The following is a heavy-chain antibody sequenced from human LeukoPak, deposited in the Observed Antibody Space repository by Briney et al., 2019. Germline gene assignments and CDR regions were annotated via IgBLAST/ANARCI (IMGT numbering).Heavy chain of an antibody. J-gene: IGHJ6*03. V-gene: IGHV4-34*01. CDR1: GGSFSGYY. Sequence: PSETLSLTCAVYGGSFSGYYWSWIRQPPGKGLEWIGEINHSGSTNYNPSLKSRVTISVDTSKNQFSLKLSSVTAADTAVYYCARVVDPGGYYYFYYMDVWGKGTTVTVS. D-gene: IGHD3-16*01. CDR2: INHSGST. CDR3: ARVVDPGGYYYFYYMDV.